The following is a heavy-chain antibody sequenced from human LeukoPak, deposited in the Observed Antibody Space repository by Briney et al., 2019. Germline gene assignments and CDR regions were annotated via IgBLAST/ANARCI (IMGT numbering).Heavy chain of an antibody. CDR1: GGTFSSYA. Sequence: ASVKVSRKASGGTFSSYAISWVRQAPGQGLECMGGIIPIFGTANYAQKFQGRVTITADESTSTAYMELSSLRSEDTAVYYCARDWGDSSSLLSHYYYMDVWGKGTMVTVSS. CDR3: ARDWGDSSSLLSHYYYMDV. CDR2: IIPIFGTA. V-gene: IGHV1-69*13. J-gene: IGHJ6*03. D-gene: IGHD6-6*01.